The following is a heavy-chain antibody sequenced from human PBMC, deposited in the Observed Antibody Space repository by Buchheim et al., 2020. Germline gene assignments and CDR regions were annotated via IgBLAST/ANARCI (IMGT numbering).Heavy chain of an antibody. V-gene: IGHV1-46*01. CDR3: ARGMVVVVTAKPNTYYYYGMDV. CDR2: INPSGGST. J-gene: IGHJ6*02. D-gene: IGHD2-21*02. Sequence: QVQLVQSGAEVKKPGASVKVSCKASGYTFTSYYMHWVRQAPGQGLEWMGIINPSGGSTSYAQKFQGRVTMTRDTSTSKVYMELSSLRSEDTAVYYCARGMVVVVTAKPNTYYYYGMDVWGQGTT. CDR1: GYTFTSYY.